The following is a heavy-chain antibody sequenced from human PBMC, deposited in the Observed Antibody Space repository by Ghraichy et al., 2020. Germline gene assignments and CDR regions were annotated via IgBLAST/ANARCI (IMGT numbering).Heavy chain of an antibody. CDR1: GFTLSSYV. V-gene: IGHV3-23*01. J-gene: IGHJ4*02. CDR2: ITGRGGST. CDR3: AKVYCTSTSCYDGAFDY. Sequence: GESLNISCAASGFTLSSYVMSWVRQAPGKGLEWVSAITGRGGSTYYADSVKGRFTISRDNSKNTLYLQMNSLRAEDTAVYYCAKVYCTSTSCYDGAFDYWGQGTLVTVSS. D-gene: IGHD2-2*01.